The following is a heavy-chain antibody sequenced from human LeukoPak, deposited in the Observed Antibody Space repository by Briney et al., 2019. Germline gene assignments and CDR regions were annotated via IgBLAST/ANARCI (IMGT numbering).Heavy chain of an antibody. CDR1: GYPFTTYG. J-gene: IGHJ4*02. CDR3: ARDVPDFWSGFDY. D-gene: IGHD3-3*01. V-gene: IGHV1-18*01. CDR2: ISGNDGDT. Sequence: GASVKVSCKASGYPFTTYGLSWVRQAPGQGLEWMGQISGNDGDTNYAQKFQGRVTMTTDTATSTAYMELTSLRSDDTAVYYCARDVPDFWSGFDYWGQGTLVTVPP.